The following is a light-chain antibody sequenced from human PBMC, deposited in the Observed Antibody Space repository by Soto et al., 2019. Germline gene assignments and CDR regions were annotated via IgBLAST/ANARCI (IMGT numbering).Light chain of an antibody. J-gene: IGLJ2*01. Sequence: QTVVTQEPSLTVSPGGTVTLTCASSTGAVTSGHYPYWFQQKPGQAPRTLIYDTSNKHSWTPARFSGSLLGGKAALTRSGAQHEDEAEYYCLLSYSGAGGVFGGGTKLTVL. CDR1: TGAVTSGHY. CDR3: LLSYSGAGGV. CDR2: DTS. V-gene: IGLV7-46*01.